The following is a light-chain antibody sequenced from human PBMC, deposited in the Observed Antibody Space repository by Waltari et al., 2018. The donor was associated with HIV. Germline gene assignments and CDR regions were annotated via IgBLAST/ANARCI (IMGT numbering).Light chain of an antibody. V-gene: IGKV1-33*01. J-gene: IGKJ2*01. CDR2: DAS. CDR1: RDMKHH. CDR3: QQYDALEYT. Sequence: DIQMQHSPLSRCASVGDRVTITCQASRDMKHHLHRYQPKPGKPPNHLISDASVLAPGVPSSISGSGAAKHSTLTGSSLRPDDTATYCCQQYDALEYTFGQGTRLEMK.